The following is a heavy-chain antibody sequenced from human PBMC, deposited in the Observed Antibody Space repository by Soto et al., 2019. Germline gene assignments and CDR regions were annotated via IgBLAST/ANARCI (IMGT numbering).Heavy chain of an antibody. J-gene: IGHJ4*02. CDR1: GFTFSRHT. CDR3: ARDRLRLGELSLLGYFDY. V-gene: IGHV3-30*04. Sequence: QVQLEESGGGVVQPGRSLRLSCAASGFTFSRHTMHWVRQAPGKGLEWVASISYAGSNKYYADSVKGRFTVSRDNSQNTLSLQIDSLRAEYTALYYCARDRLRLGELSLLGYFDYWGQGTLVSVSS. D-gene: IGHD3-16*02. CDR2: ISYAGSNK.